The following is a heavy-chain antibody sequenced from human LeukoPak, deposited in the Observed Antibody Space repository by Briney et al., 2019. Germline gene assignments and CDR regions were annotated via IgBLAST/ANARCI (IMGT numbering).Heavy chain of an antibody. D-gene: IGHD6-19*01. CDR1: GFTFSSYA. Sequence: PGGSLGLSCAASGFTFSSYAMSWVRQAPGKGLEWVSAISGSGGSTYYADSVKGRFTISRDNSKNTLYLQMNSLRAEDTAVYYCAKGEPRISSGWYNYWGQGTLVTVSS. CDR2: ISGSGGST. J-gene: IGHJ4*02. CDR3: AKGEPRISSGWYNY. V-gene: IGHV3-23*01.